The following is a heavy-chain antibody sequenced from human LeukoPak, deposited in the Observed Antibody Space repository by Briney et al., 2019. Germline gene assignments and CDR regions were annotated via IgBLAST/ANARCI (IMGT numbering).Heavy chain of an antibody. D-gene: IGHD5-18*01. J-gene: IGHJ6*03. Sequence: SETLSLTCTVSDDSITMYYWSWIRQPPGKGLEWIGYIYYSGSTNYSPSLKSRVTISVDTSKNQFSLKLTSVTAADTAVYYCARTTEGGYTYGYFYYYYMDVWGKGTTVTISS. CDR3: ARTTEGGYTYGYFYYYYMDV. V-gene: IGHV4-59*01. CDR2: IYYSGST. CDR1: DDSITMYY.